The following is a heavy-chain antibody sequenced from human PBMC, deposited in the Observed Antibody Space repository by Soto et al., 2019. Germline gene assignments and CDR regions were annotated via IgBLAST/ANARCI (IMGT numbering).Heavy chain of an antibody. Sequence: EVQLVESGGGLVKPGGSLRLSRAASGFTFSNAWMNWVRQAPGKGLEWVGRIKSKTDGGTTDYAAPVKGRFTISRDDSKNTLYLQMNSLKTEDTAVYYCTTAEYYDSSGYLKWGQGTLVTVSS. CDR1: GFTFSNAW. J-gene: IGHJ4*02. CDR3: TTAEYYDSSGYLK. CDR2: IKSKTDGGTT. V-gene: IGHV3-15*07. D-gene: IGHD3-22*01.